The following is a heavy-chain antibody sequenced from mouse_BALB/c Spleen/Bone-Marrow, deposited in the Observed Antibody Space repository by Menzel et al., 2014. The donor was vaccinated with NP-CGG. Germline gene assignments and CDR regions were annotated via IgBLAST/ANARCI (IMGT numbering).Heavy chain of an antibody. Sequence: EVKLVESGGGLVKPGGSLKLSCAASGFTFSDYYMYWVRQAPEKRLEWVATISDGGSYTYYPDSVKGRFTISRDNAKNNLYLQMSSLKSEDTAMYYCVLRWFAYWGQRTLVTVSA. CDR1: GFTFSDYY. CDR3: VLRWFAY. J-gene: IGHJ3*01. D-gene: IGHD1-1*01. CDR2: ISDGGSYT. V-gene: IGHV5-4*02.